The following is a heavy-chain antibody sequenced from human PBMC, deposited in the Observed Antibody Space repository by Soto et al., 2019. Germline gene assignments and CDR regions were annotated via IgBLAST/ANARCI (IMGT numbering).Heavy chain of an antibody. CDR3: ARESGAGATNWFDP. CDR2: INYSGST. D-gene: IGHD1-26*01. J-gene: IGHJ5*02. V-gene: IGHV4-30-2*01. Sequence: QQQLQESGSGLVKPSQTLSLTCDVSGGSISSGGYSWRWIRQPPGKGLEWIGDINYSGSTYYNPSLKSRATISIDRSKNHFSLELTSVTAADTAVYYCARESGAGATNWFDPWGQGTLVTVSS. CDR1: GGSISSGGYS.